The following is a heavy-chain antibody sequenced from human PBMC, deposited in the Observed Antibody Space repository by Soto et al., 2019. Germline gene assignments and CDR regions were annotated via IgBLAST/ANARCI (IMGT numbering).Heavy chain of an antibody. Sequence: SETLSLTCTVSGGSISSYYWSWIRQPPGKGLEWIGYIYYSGSTNYNPSLKSRVTISVDTSKNQFSLKLSSVTAADTAVYYCARRLTYNWSSSAAFGVWGQGTMVTVSS. CDR3: ARRLTYNWSSSAAFGV. CDR1: GGSISSYY. V-gene: IGHV4-59*08. D-gene: IGHD1-20*01. CDR2: IYYSGST. J-gene: IGHJ3*01.